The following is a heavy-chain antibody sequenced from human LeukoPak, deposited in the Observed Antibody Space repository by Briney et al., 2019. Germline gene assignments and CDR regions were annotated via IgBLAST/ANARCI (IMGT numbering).Heavy chain of an antibody. CDR3: ARDWGIVGATDGFDY. J-gene: IGHJ4*02. Sequence: ASVKVSFKASGYTFTSYYLHWVRQAPGQGLEWMGIINPSGCSTSYAQKFQGRVTMTRDTSTSTVYMELSSLSSEDTAVYYCARDWGIVGATDGFDYWGQGTLVTVSS. V-gene: IGHV1-46*01. D-gene: IGHD1-26*01. CDR2: INPSGCST. CDR1: GYTFTSYY.